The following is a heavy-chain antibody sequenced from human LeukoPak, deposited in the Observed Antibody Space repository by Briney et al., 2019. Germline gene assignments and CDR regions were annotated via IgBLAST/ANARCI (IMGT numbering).Heavy chain of an antibody. J-gene: IGHJ4*02. CDR1: GDSVSRNIYY. Sequence: SETLSLTCTVSGDSVSRNIYYWCWIRQSAGKGLEWIGRLNPSGTTSSNPSLKSRLTMSLDPSENKFSLKLSSVTPADTALYYCARGRPYGDYFDYWGQGSLVTVSS. CDR3: ARGRPYGDYFDY. D-gene: IGHD4-17*01. CDR2: LNPSGTT. V-gene: IGHV4-61*02.